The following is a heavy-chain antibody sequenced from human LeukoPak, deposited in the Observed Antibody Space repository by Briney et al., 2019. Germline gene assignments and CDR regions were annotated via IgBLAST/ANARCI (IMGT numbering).Heavy chain of an antibody. CDR1: GFTFSSYG. CDR3: ASSIVGAILYYFDY. J-gene: IGHJ4*02. CDR2: IWYDGSNK. V-gene: IGHV3-33*03. Sequence: GGSLRLSCAASGFTFSSYGMHWVRQAPGKGLEWVAVIWYDGSNKYYADSVKGRFTISRDNSKNTLYLQMNSLRAEDTAVYYCASSIVGAILYYFDYWGQGTLVTVSS. D-gene: IGHD1-26*01.